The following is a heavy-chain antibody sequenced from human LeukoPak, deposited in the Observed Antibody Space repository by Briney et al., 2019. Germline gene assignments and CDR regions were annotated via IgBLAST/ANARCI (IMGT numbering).Heavy chain of an antibody. CDR1: GYSISSGYY. V-gene: IGHV4-38-2*02. CDR3: ASSKSVAGAFDAFDI. D-gene: IGHD6-19*01. CDR2: IYHSGST. J-gene: IGHJ3*02. Sequence: SETLFLTCTVSGYSISSGYYWGWIRQPPGKGLEWIGSIYHSGSTYYNPSLKRRVTISVDTSKNQFSLKLSSVTAADTAVYYCASSKSVAGAFDAFDIWGQGTMVTVSS.